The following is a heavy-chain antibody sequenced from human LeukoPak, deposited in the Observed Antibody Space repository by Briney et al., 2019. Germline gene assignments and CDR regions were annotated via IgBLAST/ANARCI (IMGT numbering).Heavy chain of an antibody. J-gene: IGHJ5*02. D-gene: IGHD4-23*01. CDR1: GFTFTGFF. Sequence: GGSLRLSCAASGFTFTGFFMSWLRQAPGKGLEWVANINRDGTETYYVGSVKGRFTISIDNAKNSVFLQMNSLRTEATAIYYCARSRWPEDLWGRGTLVTVSS. CDR2: INRDGTET. V-gene: IGHV3-7*01. CDR3: ARSRWPEDL.